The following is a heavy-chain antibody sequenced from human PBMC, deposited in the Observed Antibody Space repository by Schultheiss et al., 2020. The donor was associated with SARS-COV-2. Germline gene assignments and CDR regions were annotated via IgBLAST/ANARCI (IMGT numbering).Heavy chain of an antibody. CDR1: GFTFDTYS. J-gene: IGHJ5*02. V-gene: IGHV3-21*01. Sequence: GESLKISCTASGFTFDTYSMNWVRQAPGKGLEWVSSISSSGAYIYYADSVRGRFTISRDNAKNSLYLHMNSLRAEDTAVYYCARDAYYYDSSGSAPLWFDPWGQGTLVTVAS. CDR3: ARDAYYYDSSGSAPLWFDP. D-gene: IGHD3-22*01. CDR2: ISSSGAYI.